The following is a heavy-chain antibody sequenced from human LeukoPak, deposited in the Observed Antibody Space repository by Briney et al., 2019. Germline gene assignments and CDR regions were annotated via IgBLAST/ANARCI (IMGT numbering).Heavy chain of an antibody. J-gene: IGHJ3*02. V-gene: IGHV3-20*04. Sequence: GGSLRLSCAASGFTFDDYGMSWVRQAPGKGLEWVSGINWNGGSTGYADSVKGRFTISRDNAKSSLYLQMNSLRAEDTALYYCAKSLLGIAFDIWGQGTMVTVSS. CDR1: GFTFDDYG. CDR2: INWNGGST. CDR3: AKSLLGIAFDI. D-gene: IGHD1-26*01.